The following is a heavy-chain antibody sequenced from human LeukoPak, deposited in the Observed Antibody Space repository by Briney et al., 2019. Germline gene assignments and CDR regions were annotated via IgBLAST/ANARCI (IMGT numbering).Heavy chain of an antibody. V-gene: IGHV3-21*04. CDR3: AREGSRGNLGY. J-gene: IGHJ4*02. CDR1: GFTFSSYS. D-gene: IGHD4-23*01. Sequence: GGSLRLSCAASGFTFSSYSMNWVRQAPGKGLEWVSSISSSSSYIYYADSVKGRFTISRDNAKNSLYLQMNSLRAEDTALYYCAREGSRGNLGYWGQGTLVTVSS. CDR2: ISSSSSYI.